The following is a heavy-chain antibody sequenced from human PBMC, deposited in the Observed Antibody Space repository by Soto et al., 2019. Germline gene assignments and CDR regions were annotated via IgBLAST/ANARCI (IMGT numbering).Heavy chain of an antibody. CDR1: GGTFSSYA. CDR2: IIPIFGTA. V-gene: IGHV1-69*13. J-gene: IGHJ6*02. D-gene: IGHD6-19*01. CDR3: ARGQESSGWNIRSHYYYGMEV. Sequence: ASVKVSCKASGGTFSSYAISWVRQAPGQGLEWMGGIIPIFGTANYAQKFQGRVTITADESTSTAYMELSSLRSEDTAVYYCARGQESSGWNIRSHYYYGMEVRGQGTTVTV.